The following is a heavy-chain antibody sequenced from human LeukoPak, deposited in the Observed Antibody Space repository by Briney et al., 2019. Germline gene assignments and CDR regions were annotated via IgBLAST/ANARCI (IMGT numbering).Heavy chain of an antibody. CDR2: IIPIFGTA. D-gene: IGHD3-3*01. CDR1: GGTFSSYA. CDR3: ARDRGVTTPYFDY. V-gene: IGHV1-69*13. Sequence: GASVKVSCKASGGTFSSYAISWVRQAPGQGLEWMGGIIPIFGTANHAQKFQGRVTITADESTSTAYMELSSLRSEDTAVYYCARDRGVTTPYFDYWGQGTLVTVSS. J-gene: IGHJ4*02.